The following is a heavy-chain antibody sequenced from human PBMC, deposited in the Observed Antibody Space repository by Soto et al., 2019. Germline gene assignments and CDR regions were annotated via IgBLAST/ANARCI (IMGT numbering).Heavy chain of an antibody. D-gene: IGHD1-20*01. J-gene: IGHJ4*01. CDR1: GFTFSSYA. CDR2: IGNGST. CDR3: AKRIMTSIRVPGNYFDL. V-gene: IGHV3-23*01. Sequence: PGGSLRLSCAASGFTFSSYAMTWVRQAPEKGLEWVSSIGNGSTYYADSVKGRFTISRDDSKDTLYLQMNSLKVEDSALYYCAKRIMTSIRVPGNYFDLWGRGTLVTVSS.